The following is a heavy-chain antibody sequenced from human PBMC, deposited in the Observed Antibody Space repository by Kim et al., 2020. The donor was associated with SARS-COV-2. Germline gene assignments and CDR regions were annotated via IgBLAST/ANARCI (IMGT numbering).Heavy chain of an antibody. V-gene: IGHV3-48*03. CDR3: TRENFWYFDL. CDR2: STI. Sequence: STIYYATPVKGRLTVSRENAKNSLYLQMNSLRAEDTAIYFCTRENFWYFDLWGRGTLVTVSS. J-gene: IGHJ2*01. D-gene: IGHD1-7*01.